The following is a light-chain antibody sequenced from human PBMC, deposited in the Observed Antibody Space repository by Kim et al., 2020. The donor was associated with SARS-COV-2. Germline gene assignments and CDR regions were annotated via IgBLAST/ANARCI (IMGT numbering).Light chain of an antibody. CDR2: EVT. Sequence: QSALTQPASVSGSPGQSISISCTGSSDDVGFYNLVSWYQQHPDRAPQLMIYEVTKRPSGVSDRFSASKSGNTASLTISGLQTEDEAHYYCCSQGRNDTVVFGGGTKVTVL. CDR3: CSQGRNDTVV. CDR1: SDDVGFYNL. J-gene: IGLJ3*02. V-gene: IGLV2-23*02.